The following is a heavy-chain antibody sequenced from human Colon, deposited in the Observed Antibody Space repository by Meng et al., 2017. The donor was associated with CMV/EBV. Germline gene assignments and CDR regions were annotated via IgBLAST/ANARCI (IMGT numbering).Heavy chain of an antibody. Sequence: GSLRLSCAVYGGSFSGYYWSWMRQHTGKGLELIGEINYSGSTNYKRSLKSRVTISVDTSKNQLSLKLSSVTAADTAVYYCARVGYYGSGSPLPGVDVWGQGTTVTVSS. J-gene: IGHJ6*02. CDR3: ARVGYYGSGSPLPGVDV. D-gene: IGHD3-10*01. CDR2: INYSGST. CDR1: GGSFSGYY. V-gene: IGHV4-34*01.